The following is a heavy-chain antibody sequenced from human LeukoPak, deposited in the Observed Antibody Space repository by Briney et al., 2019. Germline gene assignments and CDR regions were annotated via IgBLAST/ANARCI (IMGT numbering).Heavy chain of an antibody. CDR1: GYTYTRYH. CDR2: MNPKSGNT. Sequence: SVKVSCKASGYTYTRYHINWVRQASGQGLEWMGWMNPKSGNTGYAQKFQGRVTMTRDTSIRTAYMELSSLRSEDTAVYYCARVTGSIDYWGQGTLVTVSS. V-gene: IGHV1-8*01. D-gene: IGHD1-26*01. J-gene: IGHJ4*02. CDR3: ARVTGSIDY.